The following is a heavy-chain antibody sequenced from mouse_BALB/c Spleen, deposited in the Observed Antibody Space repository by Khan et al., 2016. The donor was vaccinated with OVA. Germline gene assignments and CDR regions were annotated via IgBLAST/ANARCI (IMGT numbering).Heavy chain of an antibody. D-gene: IGHD1-1*01. V-gene: IGHV1-4*01. Sequence: QVRLQQSGAELARPGASVKMSCKASGYIFTSYMIHWVKQRPGQGLEWIGDINPSSDYNNYNQKFKDKATLTEDKSSSTAYMQLSSLTSEDSAVYYCARGGYGSFGYWGQGTLVTVSA. CDR1: GYIFTSYM. J-gene: IGHJ3*01. CDR3: ARGGYGSFGY. CDR2: INPSSDYN.